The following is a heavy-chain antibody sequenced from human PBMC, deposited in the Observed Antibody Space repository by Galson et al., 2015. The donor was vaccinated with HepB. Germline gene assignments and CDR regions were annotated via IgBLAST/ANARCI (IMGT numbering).Heavy chain of an antibody. V-gene: IGHV1-69*13. CDR1: GGTFSSYA. CDR2: IIPIFGTA. D-gene: IGHD2-2*01. J-gene: IGHJ4*02. CDR3: AREEYRKYYFDY. Sequence: SVKVSCKASGGTFSSYAISWVRQAPGQGLEWMGGIIPIFGTANYAQKFQGRVTITADESTSTAYMELSSLRSEDTAVYYCAREEYRKYYFDYWGQGTLVTVSS.